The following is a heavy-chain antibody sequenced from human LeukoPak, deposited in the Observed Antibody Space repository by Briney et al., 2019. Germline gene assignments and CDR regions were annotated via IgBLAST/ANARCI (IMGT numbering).Heavy chain of an antibody. Sequence: ASVRVSCKLSETRLTQLPMHWVRQAPGAGLEWMGGFGPENDVPIYAQKFQDRLAMSTDTSTDTAYMELSSLKPDDTAVYFCATLLDSSWGGHSVPPEDYWGQGTLVTVSS. D-gene: IGHD2-21*02. CDR1: ETRLTQLP. CDR2: FGPENDVP. CDR3: ATLLDSSWGGHSVPPEDY. J-gene: IGHJ4*02. V-gene: IGHV1-24*01.